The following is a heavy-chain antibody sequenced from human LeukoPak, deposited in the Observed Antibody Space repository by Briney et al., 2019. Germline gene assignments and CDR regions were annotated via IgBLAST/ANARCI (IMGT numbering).Heavy chain of an antibody. J-gene: IGHJ4*02. V-gene: IGHV3-48*02. CDR1: GFTFSSYW. CDR2: ISTSSNTI. CDR3: ARGGPSVESGKNFDY. Sequence: GGSLRLSCAASGFTFSSYWMSWVRQAPGKGLEWVSYISTSSNTIHYADSVKGRFTISRDNAKNSLYLQMNSLRDEDTAVYFCARGGPSVESGKNFDYWGQGTLVTVSS. D-gene: IGHD1-26*01.